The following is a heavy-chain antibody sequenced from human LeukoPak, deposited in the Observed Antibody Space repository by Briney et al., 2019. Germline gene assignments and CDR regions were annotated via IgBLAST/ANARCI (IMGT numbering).Heavy chain of an antibody. CDR2: IYYSGST. D-gene: IGHD3-9*01. J-gene: IGHJ3*02. V-gene: IGHV4-39*02. CDR3: ARDPSYYDILTGYYFKAFDI. CDR1: GGSISSSSYY. Sequence: SETLSLTCTVSGGSISSSSYYWGWIRQPPGKGLEWIGSIYYSGSTYYNPSLKSRVTISVDTSKNQFSLKLSSVTAADTAVYYCARDPSYYDILTGYYFKAFDIWGQGTMVTVSS.